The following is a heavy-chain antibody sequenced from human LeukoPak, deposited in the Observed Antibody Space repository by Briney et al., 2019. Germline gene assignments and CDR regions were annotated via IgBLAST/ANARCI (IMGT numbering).Heavy chain of an antibody. V-gene: IGHV1-69*13. Sequence: GASVKVSCKASGGTFSSYAISWVRQAPGQGLEWMGGIIPIFGTANYAQKFQGRVTITADESTSTAYMELSSLRSEDTAVYFCARGRRYCTSTACYAWDRGALDVWGQESTIIVSS. J-gene: IGHJ6*02. CDR2: IIPIFGTA. CDR1: GGTFSSYA. CDR3: ARGRRYCTSTACYAWDRGALDV. D-gene: IGHD2-2*01.